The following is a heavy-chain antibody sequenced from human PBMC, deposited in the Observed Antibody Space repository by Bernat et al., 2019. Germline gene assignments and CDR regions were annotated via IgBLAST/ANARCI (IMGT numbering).Heavy chain of an antibody. CDR3: ARDLSVAGSN. V-gene: IGHV3-21*01. D-gene: IGHD6-19*01. J-gene: IGHJ4*02. Sequence: EVQLLESGGGLVQPGGSLRLSCAASGFTFSNYAMSWVRQAPGKGLEWVSTISSSSSYIYYADSVKGRFTISRDNAKNSLYLQMNSLRAEDTAVYYCARDLSVAGSNWGQGTLVTVSS. CDR1: GFTFSNYA. CDR2: ISSSSSYI.